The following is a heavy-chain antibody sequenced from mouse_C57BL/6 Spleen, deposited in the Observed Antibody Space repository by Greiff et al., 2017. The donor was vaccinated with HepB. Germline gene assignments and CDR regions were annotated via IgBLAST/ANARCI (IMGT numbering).Heavy chain of an antibody. D-gene: IGHD2-2*01. CDR1: GYSITSGYY. J-gene: IGHJ1*03. V-gene: IGHV3-6*01. Sequence: DVQLQESGPGLVKPSQSLSLTCSVTGYSITSGYYWNWIRQFPGNKLEWMGYISYDGSNNYNPSLKNRISITRDTSKNQFFLKLNSVTTEDTATYYCAREPYGYDGYFDVWGTGTTVTVSS. CDR3: AREPYGYDGYFDV. CDR2: ISYDGSN.